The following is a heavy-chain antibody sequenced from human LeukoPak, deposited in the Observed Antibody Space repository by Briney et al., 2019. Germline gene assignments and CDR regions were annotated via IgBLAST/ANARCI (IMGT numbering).Heavy chain of an antibody. Sequence: GGSLRLSCAASGFTVSNNYMSWVRQAPGKGLEWVSIIYSGGGTSYADSVKGRFTISRDNSKNTLQLQMNSLRPDDTAVYYCAKGPIATTGKFDYWGQGTLVTVSS. CDR2: IYSGGGT. V-gene: IGHV3-66*01. CDR1: GFTVSNNY. CDR3: AKGPIATTGKFDY. D-gene: IGHD1-1*01. J-gene: IGHJ4*02.